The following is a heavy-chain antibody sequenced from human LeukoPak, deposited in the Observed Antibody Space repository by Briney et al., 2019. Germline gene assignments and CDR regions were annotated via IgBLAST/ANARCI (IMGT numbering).Heavy chain of an antibody. V-gene: IGHV3-53*01. CDR1: GFTFSNYA. Sequence: GGSLRLSCAASGFTFSNYAMSWVRQAPGKGLEWVSFIYSDNTHYSDSVKGRFTISRDNSKNTLYLQMNSLRAEDTAVYYCARRAGAYSHPYDYWGQGTPVTVSS. CDR2: IYSDNT. D-gene: IGHD4/OR15-4a*01. CDR3: ARRAGAYSHPYDY. J-gene: IGHJ4*02.